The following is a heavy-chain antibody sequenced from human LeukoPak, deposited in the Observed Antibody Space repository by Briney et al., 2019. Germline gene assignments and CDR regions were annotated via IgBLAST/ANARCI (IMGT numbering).Heavy chain of an antibody. V-gene: IGHV4-34*01. J-gene: IGHJ6*02. Sequence: SETLSLTCAVYGGSFSAYSWSWIRQPPGKGLEWIGEINHSGSTNYNPSLKSRLTISVDTSKNQFSLKLSSVTAADTAVYYCARGSGQWLVPYYYYYGMDVWGQGTTVTVSS. CDR2: INHSGST. CDR3: ARGSGQWLVPYYYYYGMDV. D-gene: IGHD6-19*01. CDR1: GGSFSAYS.